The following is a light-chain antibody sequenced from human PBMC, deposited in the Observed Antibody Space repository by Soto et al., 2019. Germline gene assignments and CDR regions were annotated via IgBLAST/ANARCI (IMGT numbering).Light chain of an antibody. Sequence: PLNQSPSSLSASVGDSVTITYRASQSISTYLNWYQKKPGKAPKLLIYDASRLQSGVPSRFSGSGGGTDFTLTISSLQPEDFATYSCQQSHSTPWTFGQGTKVDIK. CDR2: DAS. J-gene: IGKJ1*01. V-gene: IGKV1-39*01. CDR3: QQSHSTPWT. CDR1: QSISTY.